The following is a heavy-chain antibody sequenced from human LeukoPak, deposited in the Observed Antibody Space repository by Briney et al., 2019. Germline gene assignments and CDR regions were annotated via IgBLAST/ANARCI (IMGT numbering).Heavy chain of an antibody. D-gene: IGHD2-8*01. CDR2: VSVYNHNT. J-gene: IGHJ4*02. CDR3: ARTNLDCKNGVCYDY. CDR1: GYTFPTSG. V-gene: IGHV1-18*01. Sequence: ASVTVSCKASGYTFPTSGISWVRQAPGQGLEWMGWVSVYNHNTNYAQKFQGRVTVTTDTSTRTAYMELRSLRSDDTAVYYCARTNLDCKNGVCYDYWGQGTLVTVSS.